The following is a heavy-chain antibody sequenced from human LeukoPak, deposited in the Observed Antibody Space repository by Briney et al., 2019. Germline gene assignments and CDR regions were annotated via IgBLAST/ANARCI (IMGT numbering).Heavy chain of an antibody. CDR2: IHYSGSA. Sequence: PSETLSLTCTASGVSISSSSYYWAWIRQPPGKGLEWIGSIHYSGSAYYNASLKSRVTISVDTSKNQYSLKLSSVTAADTAVFYCARGRYSSSWSAFDIWGQGTMLTVSS. CDR1: GVSISSSSYY. CDR3: ARGRYSSSWSAFDI. V-gene: IGHV4-39*01. J-gene: IGHJ3*02. D-gene: IGHD6-13*01.